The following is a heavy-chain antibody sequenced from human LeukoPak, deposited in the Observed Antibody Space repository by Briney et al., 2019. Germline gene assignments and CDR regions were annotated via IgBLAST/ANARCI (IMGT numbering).Heavy chain of an antibody. V-gene: IGHV3-23*01. CDR2: IRESSGDT. D-gene: IGHD1-1*01. Sequence: GGSLRLSCAASGFTVTNYAMNWVRQAPGKGLEWVSTIRESSGDTYYEDSVKGRVTIYRDISRNTVYLQMNNLRVEDTAVFYCARWNDGWEFDYWGQGTLVSVSS. CDR1: GFTVTNYA. J-gene: IGHJ4*02. CDR3: ARWNDGWEFDY.